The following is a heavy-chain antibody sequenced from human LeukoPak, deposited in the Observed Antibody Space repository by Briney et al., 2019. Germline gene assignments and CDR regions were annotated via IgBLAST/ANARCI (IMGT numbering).Heavy chain of an antibody. D-gene: IGHD2-2*01. J-gene: IGHJ4*02. Sequence: ASVKVSCKASGYTFTGYYMHWLRQAPGQGLEWRGWINPYSGGTNYAQKLQGRVTMTRDTSMSTAYMELSRLRSDDTAVYYCARGVCCSDTSCYLLGVWVYYWGQGTVVTVSS. CDR3: ARGVCCSDTSCYLLGVWVYY. V-gene: IGHV1-2*02. CDR1: GYTFTGYY. CDR2: INPYSGGT.